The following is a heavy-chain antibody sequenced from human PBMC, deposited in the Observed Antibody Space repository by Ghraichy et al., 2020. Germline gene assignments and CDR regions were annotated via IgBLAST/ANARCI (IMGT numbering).Heavy chain of an antibody. D-gene: IGHD2-2*01. V-gene: IGHV3-23*01. CDR1: GFTFSSYA. J-gene: IGHJ4*02. Sequence: GGSLRLSCAASGFTFSSYAMSWVRQAPGKGLEWVSAISGSGGSTYYADSVKGRFTISRDNSKNTLYLQMNSLRAEDTAVYYCAKGHDRTIGYCSSTSCGVVPVYWGQGTLVTVSS. CDR2: ISGSGGST. CDR3: AKGHDRTIGYCSSTSCGVVPVY.